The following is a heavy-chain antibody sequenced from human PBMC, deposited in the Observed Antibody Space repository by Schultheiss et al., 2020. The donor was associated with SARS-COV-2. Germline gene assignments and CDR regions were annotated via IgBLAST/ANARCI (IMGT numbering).Heavy chain of an antibody. Sequence: SETLSLTCTVSGGSISSYYWNWIRQPPGKGLEWIGYIYYSGSTYYNPSLKSRVTISVDTSKNQFSLKLSSVTAADTAVYYCARDDQGPLSGIFDYWGQGTLVTVSS. D-gene: IGHD3-10*01. CDR1: GGSISSYY. CDR2: IYYSGST. V-gene: IGHV4-59*12. CDR3: ARDDQGPLSGIFDY. J-gene: IGHJ4*02.